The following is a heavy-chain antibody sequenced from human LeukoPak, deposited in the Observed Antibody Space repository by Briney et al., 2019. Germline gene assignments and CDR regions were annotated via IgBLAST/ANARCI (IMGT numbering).Heavy chain of an antibody. CDR2: IYPGDSDT. V-gene: IGHV5-51*01. CDR1: VYTFSNYW. J-gene: IGHJ3*02. CDR3: ARHTLERRKDNAFDI. Sequence: GESLKISCKGSVYTFSNYWIGWVRQMPGKGLEWMGIIYPGDSDTRYSPSFQGQVTISADKSTTTAYLQWRSLKASDTAIYYCARHTLERRKDNAFDIWGQGTMITVSS. D-gene: IGHD3-16*01.